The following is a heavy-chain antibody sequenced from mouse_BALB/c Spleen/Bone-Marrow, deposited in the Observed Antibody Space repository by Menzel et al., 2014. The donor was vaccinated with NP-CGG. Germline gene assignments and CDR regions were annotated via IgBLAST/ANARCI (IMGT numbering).Heavy chain of an antibody. CDR2: ISTGGSYT. Sequence: EVQLVESGGGLVNPGGSLKLSCAASGFTFSSYTMSWVRQTPEKRLEWVATISTGGSYTDYPDSVKGRFTISRDNAKNTLYLQMSSLKSEDTAMYYCTRDQRYGNYIYAMDYWGQGTSVTVSS. CDR3: TRDQRYGNYIYAMDY. CDR1: GFTFSSYT. V-gene: IGHV5-6-4*01. J-gene: IGHJ4*01. D-gene: IGHD2-10*02.